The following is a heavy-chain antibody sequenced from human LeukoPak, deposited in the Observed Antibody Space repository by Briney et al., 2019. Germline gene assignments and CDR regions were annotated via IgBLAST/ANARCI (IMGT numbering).Heavy chain of an antibody. CDR1: GFTFDDYG. CDR2: ISWDGDST. J-gene: IGHJ4*02. D-gene: IGHD2-2*01. Sequence: GGSLRLSCAASGFTFDDYGMHWVRQPPGKGLEWVSLISWDGDSTYYAASVKGRFTISRDNSKNSLYLQMNSVSNEDTALYYCARDVDTVVVPAATQIDYWGQGTLVTVSS. V-gene: IGHV3-43*01. CDR3: ARDVDTVVVPAATQIDY.